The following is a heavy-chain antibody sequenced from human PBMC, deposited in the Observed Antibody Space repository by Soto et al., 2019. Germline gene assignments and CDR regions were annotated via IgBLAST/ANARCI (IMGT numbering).Heavy chain of an antibody. CDR1: GFTFSSYS. Sequence: VGSLRLSCATSGFTFSSYSMNWVRQAPGKGLEWVSSISSSSSYIYYADSVKGRFTISRDNAKNSLYLQMNSLRAEDTAVYYCTGAETDYGGSAPGNYWGQGTLVTVSS. D-gene: IGHD4-17*01. CDR3: TGAETDYGGSAPGNY. V-gene: IGHV3-21*01. J-gene: IGHJ4*01. CDR2: ISSSSSYI.